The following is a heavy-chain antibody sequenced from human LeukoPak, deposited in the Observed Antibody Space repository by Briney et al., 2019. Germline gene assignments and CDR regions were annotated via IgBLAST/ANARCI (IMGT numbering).Heavy chain of an antibody. Sequence: SETLSLTCTVSGSSISSYYWSWIRQPPGKGLEWIGSIYYSGSTYYNPSLKSRVTISVDTSKNQFSLKLSSVTAADTAVYYCARPKYYYYYMDVWGKGTTVTVSS. CDR2: IYYSGST. CDR1: GSSISSYY. CDR3: ARPKYYYYYMDV. J-gene: IGHJ6*03. V-gene: IGHV4-59*05.